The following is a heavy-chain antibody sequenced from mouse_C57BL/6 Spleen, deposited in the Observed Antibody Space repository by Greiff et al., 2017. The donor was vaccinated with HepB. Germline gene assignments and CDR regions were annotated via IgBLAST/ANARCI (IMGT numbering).Heavy chain of an antibody. D-gene: IGHD1-1*01. J-gene: IGHJ2*01. CDR1: GYTFTDYY. V-gene: IGHV1-76*01. Sequence: QVQLQQSGAELVRPGASVKLSCKASGYTFTDYYINWVKQRPGQGLEWIARIYPGSGNTYYNEKFKGKATLTAEKSSSTAYMQLSSLTSEDSAVYFCARRDYGSSSPFDYWGQGTTLTVSS. CDR3: ARRDYGSSSPFDY. CDR2: IYPGSGNT.